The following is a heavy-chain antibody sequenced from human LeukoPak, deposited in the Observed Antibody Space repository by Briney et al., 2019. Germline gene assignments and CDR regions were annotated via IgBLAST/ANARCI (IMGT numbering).Heavy chain of an antibody. Sequence: HSGGSLRLSCAVSGFDFGDYTMHWVRQPPGKGLEWVSLISWNSGSIKYTESVKGRFTISRDNAKNSLYLQMNSLRAEDTAVYYCARCGVGVAAAAANCWGQGTLLTVSS. CDR3: ARCGVGVAAAAANC. D-gene: IGHD6-13*01. CDR2: ISWNSGSI. CDR1: GFDFGDYT. V-gene: IGHV3-43*01. J-gene: IGHJ4*02.